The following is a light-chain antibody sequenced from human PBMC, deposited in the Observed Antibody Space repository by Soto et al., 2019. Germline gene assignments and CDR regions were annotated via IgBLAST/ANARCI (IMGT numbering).Light chain of an antibody. CDR1: SSDVGDYNH. J-gene: IGLJ3*02. CDR2: DVS. CDR3: SSSTSTSTM. Sequence: QSALTQPASVSGSPGQSITISCTGTSSDVGDYNHVSWYQQHPGKAPKLMIFDVSTRPSGVSNRFSGSKSGNTASLTISGLQAEDEADYYCSSSTSTSTMFGGGTKLTVL. V-gene: IGLV2-14*01.